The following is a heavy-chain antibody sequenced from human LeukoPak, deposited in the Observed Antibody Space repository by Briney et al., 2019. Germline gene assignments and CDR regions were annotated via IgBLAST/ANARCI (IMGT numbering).Heavy chain of an antibody. Sequence: GGSLRLSCAASGFTLSSYSMNWVRQAPGKGLEWVSSISSSSSYIYYADSVKGRFTISRDNAKNSLYLQMNSLRAEDTAVYYCARDGVGATADYWGQGTLVTVSS. J-gene: IGHJ4*02. CDR2: ISSSSSYI. V-gene: IGHV3-21*01. CDR3: ARDGVGATADY. CDR1: GFTLSSYS. D-gene: IGHD1-26*01.